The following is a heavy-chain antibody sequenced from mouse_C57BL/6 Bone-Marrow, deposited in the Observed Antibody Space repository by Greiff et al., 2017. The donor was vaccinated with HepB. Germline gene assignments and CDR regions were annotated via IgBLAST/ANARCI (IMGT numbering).Heavy chain of an antibody. CDR2: ISDGGSYT. J-gene: IGHJ3*01. Sequence: VQLKESGGGLVKPGGSLKLSCAASGFTFSSYAMSWVRQTPEKRLEWVATISDGGSYTYYPDNVKGRFTISRDNAKNNLYLQMSHLKSEDTAMYYCARAPYGSSVAWFAYWGQGTLVTVSA. CDR3: ARAPYGSSVAWFAY. V-gene: IGHV5-4*01. D-gene: IGHD1-1*01. CDR1: GFTFSSYA.